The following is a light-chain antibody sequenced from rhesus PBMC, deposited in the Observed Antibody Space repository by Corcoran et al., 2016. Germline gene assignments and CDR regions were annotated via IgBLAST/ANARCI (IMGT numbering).Light chain of an antibody. CDR3: QQYYSTRT. V-gene: IGKV4-1*01. J-gene: IGKJ1*01. CDR2: WAS. Sequence: DIVMTQSPDSLAVSLGERVTINCKSSQSLLYSSNNKNYLAWYQQKPGQAPKLPIYWASTRESGVPNRVSGSGSGTDFTLTISSLQAEDVAVYYCQQYYSTRTFGQGTKVEIK. CDR1: QSLLYSSNNKNY.